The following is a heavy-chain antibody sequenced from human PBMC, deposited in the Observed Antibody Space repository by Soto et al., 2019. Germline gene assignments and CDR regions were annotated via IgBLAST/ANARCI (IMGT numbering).Heavy chain of an antibody. Sequence: EVQLVESGGGSVQPGGSLRLSCATSGFTLRNYWMVWVRQAPGKGLEWVANIKEDGGGKYFGDSVRGRFTVSRDNAKNSLYVQMNNLRAEDTAVYYCARDGYGYNSLDNWGQGTLVTVSS. CDR1: GFTLRNYW. CDR3: ARDGYGYNSLDN. J-gene: IGHJ4*02. V-gene: IGHV3-7*01. CDR2: IKEDGGGK. D-gene: IGHD3-16*02.